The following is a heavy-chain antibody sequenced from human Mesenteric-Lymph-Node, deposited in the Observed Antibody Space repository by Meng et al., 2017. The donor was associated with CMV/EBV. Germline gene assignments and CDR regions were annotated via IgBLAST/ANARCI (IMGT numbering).Heavy chain of an antibody. V-gene: IGHV3-9*01. Sequence: GGSLRLSCAASGFTFDDYAMHWVRQAPGKGLEWVSGFSWNSGSKGYADSVKGRFTISRDNAKNSLYLQMNSLRAEDTALYYCAKARMEHCGGDCFPLYFDYWGRGTLVTVSS. CDR3: AKARMEHCGGDCFPLYFDY. D-gene: IGHD2-21*01. J-gene: IGHJ4*02. CDR2: FSWNSGSK. CDR1: GFTFDDYA.